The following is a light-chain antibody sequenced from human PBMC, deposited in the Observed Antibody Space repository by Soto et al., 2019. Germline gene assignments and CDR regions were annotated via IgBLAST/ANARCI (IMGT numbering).Light chain of an antibody. V-gene: IGKV3-11*01. CDR2: DAS. J-gene: IGKJ3*01. CDR3: QQRSNWPGT. Sequence: IVLTQSPVTLSLSPGERATLSCRASQSVSSYLAWYQQKPGQAPRLLIYDASNRATGIPARFSGSGSGTDFTLTISSLEPEDFAVYYCQQRSNWPGTFGPGTKVDIK. CDR1: QSVSSY.